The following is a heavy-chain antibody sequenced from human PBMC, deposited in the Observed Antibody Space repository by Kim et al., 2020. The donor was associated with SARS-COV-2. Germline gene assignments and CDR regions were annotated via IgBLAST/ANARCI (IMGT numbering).Heavy chain of an antibody. CDR3: SSQIWNNYYDPRGPLWY. V-gene: IGHV3-30*03. CDR1: GFTFSNYG. J-gene: IGHJ4*02. D-gene: IGHD3-22*01. Sequence: GGSLRLSCAASGFTFSNYGMHWVRQAPGKGLEWVAIISHDGSTIYYADSVKGRFTISRDNSENTLYLQLNSLRTEDTALYYCSSQIWNNYYDPRGPLWYWGQRTLVTPSP. CDR2: ISHDGSTI.